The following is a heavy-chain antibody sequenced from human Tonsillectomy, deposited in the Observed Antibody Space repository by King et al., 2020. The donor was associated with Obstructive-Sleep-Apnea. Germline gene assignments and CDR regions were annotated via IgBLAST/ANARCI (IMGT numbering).Heavy chain of an antibody. CDR2: VKQDGSEE. Sequence: VQLVESGGGLVQPGGSLRLSCAASGFTVSSYWMNWVRQAPGKGLEWVANVKQDGSEESYVCSVKGRFTISRDNAKNSLYLQMNRLRAEDTAVYYCARSISPGYSGTPAGYWGQGTLVTVSS. D-gene: IGHD5-12*01. CDR1: GFTVSSYW. CDR3: ARSISPGYSGTPAGY. J-gene: IGHJ4*02. V-gene: IGHV3-7*01.